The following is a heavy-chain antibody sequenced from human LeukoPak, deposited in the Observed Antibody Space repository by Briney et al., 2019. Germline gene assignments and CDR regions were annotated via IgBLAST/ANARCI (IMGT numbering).Heavy chain of an antibody. Sequence: SETLSLTCAVYGGSFSGYYWSWIRQPPGKGLEWIGEINHSGSTNCNPSLKSRVTISVDTSKNQFSLKLSSVTAADTAVYYCARGALGDYYDRWGQGTLVTVSS. D-gene: IGHD3-16*01. CDR2: INHSGST. V-gene: IGHV4-34*01. CDR1: GGSFSGYY. CDR3: ARGALGDYYDR. J-gene: IGHJ4*02.